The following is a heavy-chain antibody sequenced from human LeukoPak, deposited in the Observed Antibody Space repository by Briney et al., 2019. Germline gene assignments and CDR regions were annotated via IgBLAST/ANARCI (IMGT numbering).Heavy chain of an antibody. Sequence: GGSLRLSCAASGFTFDDYGMSWVRQAPGKGLEWVSGINWNGGSTGYADSVKGRFTISRDNAKNSLYLQMNSLRAEDTALYYCARGGVSSSWYSGAFDIWGQGTMVTVSS. V-gene: IGHV3-20*04. D-gene: IGHD6-13*01. CDR3: ARGGVSSSWYSGAFDI. CDR2: INWNGGST. J-gene: IGHJ3*02. CDR1: GFTFDDYG.